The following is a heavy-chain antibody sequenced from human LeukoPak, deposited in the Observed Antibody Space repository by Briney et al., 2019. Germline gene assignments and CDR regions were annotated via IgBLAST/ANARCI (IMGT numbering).Heavy chain of an antibody. V-gene: IGHV1-2*02. CDR1: GYTFTGYY. D-gene: IGHD3-22*01. J-gene: IGHJ4*02. CDR3: ARDWAYYDFDY. Sequence: ASVKVSCKASGYTFTGYYMHWERQAPGQGLEWMGWINPNSGGTNYAQKFQGRVTMTRDTSISTAYMELSRLGSDDTAVYYCARDWAYYDFDYWGQGTLVTVSS. CDR2: INPNSGGT.